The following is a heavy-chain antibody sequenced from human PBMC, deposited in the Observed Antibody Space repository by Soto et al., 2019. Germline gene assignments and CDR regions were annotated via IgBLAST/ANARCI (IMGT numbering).Heavy chain of an antibody. CDR1: GYTLTELS. D-gene: IGHD2-8*01. CDR3: ARDRYCTNGVCPKFDY. J-gene: IGHJ4*02. CDR2: INPSGGST. Sequence: ASVKVSFKVSGYTLTELSMHWVRQAPGKGLEWMGIINPSGGSTSYAQKFQGRVTMTRDTSTSTVYMELSSLRSEDTAVYYCARDRYCTNGVCPKFDYWGQGTLVTVSS. V-gene: IGHV1-46*01.